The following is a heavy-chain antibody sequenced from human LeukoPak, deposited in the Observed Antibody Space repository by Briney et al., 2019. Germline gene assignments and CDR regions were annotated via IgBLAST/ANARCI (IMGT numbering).Heavy chain of an antibody. CDR2: IKPDGSNK. CDR3: ARSRAFDY. Sequence: GGSLRLSCAASGFTFSSYGMHWVRQAPGKGLEWVALIKPDGSNKYYADSVKGRFTISRDNSKNTLHLQMNSLRAEDTAVYYCARSRAFDYWGQGTLVTVSS. CDR1: GFTFSSYG. V-gene: IGHV3-30*02. D-gene: IGHD2/OR15-2a*01. J-gene: IGHJ4*02.